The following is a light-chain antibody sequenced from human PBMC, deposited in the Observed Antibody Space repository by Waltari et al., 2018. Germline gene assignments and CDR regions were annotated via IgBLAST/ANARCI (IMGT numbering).Light chain of an antibody. CDR1: PSIISY. V-gene: IGKV1-39*01. Sequence: DIQMTQSPSSLSASVGDRVTITCRSSPSIISYLNWYQQKPGKAPKLLIYAASSLQSGVPSRFSGSGSGPDFTLTISSLQPEDFATYYCQQSYSTLYTFGQGTKLEIK. CDR2: AAS. J-gene: IGKJ2*01. CDR3: QQSYSTLYT.